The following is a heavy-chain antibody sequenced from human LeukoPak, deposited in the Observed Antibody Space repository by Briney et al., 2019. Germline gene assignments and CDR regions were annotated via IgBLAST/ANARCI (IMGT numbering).Heavy chain of an antibody. J-gene: IGHJ1*01. CDR2: ISSSSSYI. D-gene: IGHD3-9*01. CDR1: GYSFTSYW. V-gene: IGHV3-21*01. CDR3: ARDQEDILTGYYPCEH. Sequence: GESLKISCKGSGYSFTSYWIGWVRQAPGKGLEWVSSISSSSSYIYYADSVKGRFTISRDNAKNSLYLQMNSLRAEDTAVYYCARDQEDILTGYYPCEHWGQGTLVTVSS.